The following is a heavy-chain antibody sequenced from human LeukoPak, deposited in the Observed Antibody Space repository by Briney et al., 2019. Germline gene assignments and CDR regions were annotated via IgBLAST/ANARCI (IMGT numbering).Heavy chain of an antibody. D-gene: IGHD4-17*01. J-gene: IGHJ5*02. CDR3: ARQVRTTVHFDP. CDR1: GGSISSYY. Sequence: PSETPSLTCTVSGGSISSYYWSWLRQPPGKELEWIGYIYYSGSTNYNPSLKSRVTISIDTSKNQFSLKLSSVTAADTAVYFCARQVRTTVHFDPWGQGTLVTVSS. CDR2: IYYSGST. V-gene: IGHV4-59*01.